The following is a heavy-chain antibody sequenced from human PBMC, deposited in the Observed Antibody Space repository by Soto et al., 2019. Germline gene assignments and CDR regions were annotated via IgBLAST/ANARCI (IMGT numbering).Heavy chain of an antibody. CDR2: IYYSGST. Sequence: SETLSLTCTVSGGSISSYYWSWIRQPPGKGLEWIGYIYYSGSTNYNPSLKSRVTISVDTSKNQFSLKLSSVTAADTAVYYCARSIYCSGGSCYSDLWGQGTLVTVSS. CDR3: ARSIYCSGGSCYSDL. D-gene: IGHD2-15*01. V-gene: IGHV4-59*08. J-gene: IGHJ4*02. CDR1: GGSISSYY.